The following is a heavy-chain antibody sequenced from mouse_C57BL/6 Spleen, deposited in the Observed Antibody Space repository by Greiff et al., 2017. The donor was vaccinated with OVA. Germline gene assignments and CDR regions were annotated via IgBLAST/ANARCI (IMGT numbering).Heavy chain of an antibody. Sequence: VKLQESGPGLVQPSQSLSITCTVSGFSLTSYGVHWVRQSPGKGLEWLGVIWSGGSTDYNAAFISRLSISKDNSKSQVVYKMNRLQADDTAIYYWARTGYYGSSYYAMDYWGQGTSVTVSS. J-gene: IGHJ4*01. CDR2: IWSGGST. V-gene: IGHV2-2*01. CDR1: GFSLTSYG. D-gene: IGHD1-1*01. CDR3: ARTGYYGSSYYAMDY.